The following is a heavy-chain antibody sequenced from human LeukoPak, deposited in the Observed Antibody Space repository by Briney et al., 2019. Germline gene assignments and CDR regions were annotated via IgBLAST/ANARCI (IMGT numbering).Heavy chain of an antibody. V-gene: IGHV3-7*01. CDR3: ARDSRYSSGWFDAFDI. D-gene: IGHD6-19*01. CDR1: GFTSSSYW. Sequence: GGSLRLSCAASGFTSSSYWMSWVRQAPGKGLEWVANIKQDGSEKYYVDSVKGRFTISRDNAKNSLYLQMNSLRAEDTAVYYCARDSRYSSGWFDAFDIWGQGTMVTVSS. J-gene: IGHJ3*02. CDR2: IKQDGSEK.